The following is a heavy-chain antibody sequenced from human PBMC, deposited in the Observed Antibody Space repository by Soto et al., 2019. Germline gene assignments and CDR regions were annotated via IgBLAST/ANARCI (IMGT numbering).Heavy chain of an antibody. CDR3: ARTYSRSWSPLAY. CDR1: GGSFSGYY. D-gene: IGHD6-13*01. Sequence: SETLSLTCAVYGGSFSGYYWSWIRQPPGKGLEWIGEINHSGSTNYSPSLKSRVTISVDTSKNQFSLKLSSVTAADTAVYYCARTYSRSWSPLAYWGQGTLVNVSS. J-gene: IGHJ4*02. V-gene: IGHV4-34*01. CDR2: INHSGST.